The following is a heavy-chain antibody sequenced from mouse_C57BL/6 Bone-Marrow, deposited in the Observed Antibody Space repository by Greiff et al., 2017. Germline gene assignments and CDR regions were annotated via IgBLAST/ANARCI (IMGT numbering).Heavy chain of an antibody. D-gene: IGHD1-3*01. J-gene: IGHJ4*01. CDR1: GYTFTSYW. Sequence: QVQLQQSGAELVKPGASVKLSCKASGYTFTSYWMHWVKQRPGRGLEWIGRIDPNSGGTKYNEKFKSKATLTVDKPSSTAYMQLSSLTSEDSAVYYCEKGKLKRTPYYAMDYWGQGTSVTVSS. CDR3: EKGKLKRTPYYAMDY. V-gene: IGHV1-72*01. CDR2: IDPNSGGT.